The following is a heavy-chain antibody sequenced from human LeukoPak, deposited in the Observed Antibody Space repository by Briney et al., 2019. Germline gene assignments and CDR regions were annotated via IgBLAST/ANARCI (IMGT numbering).Heavy chain of an antibody. CDR1: GYTFTSYD. J-gene: IGHJ4*02. D-gene: IGHD6-6*01. V-gene: IGHV1-8*03. CDR2: MNPNSGNT. Sequence: ASVNVSCKASGYTFTSYDINWVRQATGQGLEWMGWMNPNSGNTGYAQKFQGRVTITRNTSISTAYMELSSLRSEDTAVYYCARGNRGSSSFDYWGQGTLVTVSS. CDR3: ARGNRGSSSFDY.